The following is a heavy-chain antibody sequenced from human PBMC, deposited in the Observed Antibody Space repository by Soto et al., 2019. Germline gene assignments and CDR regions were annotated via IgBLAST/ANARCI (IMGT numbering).Heavy chain of an antibody. CDR1: VFLFSKSA. V-gene: IGHV3-23*01. D-gene: IGHD1-26*01. CDR2: IRAGGDRT. J-gene: IGHJ4*02. CDR3: ARLVSAAANDY. Sequence: GPALTLSCAPCVFLFSKSALSSDRQAPGLGLEWVAAIRAGGDRTYYGDSVQGRFTISRDNSRNTLYLQMNSLRAEDTAVYYCARLVSAAANDYWGQGALVTVSS.